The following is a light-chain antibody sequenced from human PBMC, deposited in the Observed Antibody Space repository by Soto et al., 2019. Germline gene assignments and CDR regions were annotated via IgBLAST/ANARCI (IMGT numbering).Light chain of an antibody. CDR1: PSVTNF. Sequence: IVVAQSQGTRSFFPGGIATLSCRASPSVTNFLAWSQQNPGRAPRQLIYGAFNRSTGSPARFSGSGSGTDFTLTISSLEPEDSSGYYCQQRNVCSPVTFGQGTRLEI. CDR2: GAF. CDR3: QQRNVCSPVT. V-gene: IGKV3-11*01. J-gene: IGKJ5*01.